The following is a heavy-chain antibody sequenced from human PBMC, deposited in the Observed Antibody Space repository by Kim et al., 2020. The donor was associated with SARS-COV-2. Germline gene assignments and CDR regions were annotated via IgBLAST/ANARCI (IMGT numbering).Heavy chain of an antibody. Sequence: SQTLSLTCTVPGDSMNHLSWSWLRQTPGKGLEWIAYISSTGISDYNPSLKSRFTILIDTSKSQFSLILRSVTAADTATYFCGRHAPGSGIFYHLDHWGQGTPLTVSS. D-gene: IGHD3-10*01. CDR1: GDSMNHLS. CDR2: ISSTGIS. V-gene: IGHV4-4*09. CDR3: GRHAPGSGIFYHLDH. J-gene: IGHJ4*02.